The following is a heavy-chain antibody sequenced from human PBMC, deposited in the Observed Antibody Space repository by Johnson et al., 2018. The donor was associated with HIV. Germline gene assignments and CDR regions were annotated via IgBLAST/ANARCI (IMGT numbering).Heavy chain of an antibody. D-gene: IGHD1-26*01. CDR3: AKGGQWELLAAFDI. CDR1: GFTFDDYA. J-gene: IGHJ3*02. V-gene: IGHV3-9*01. Sequence: VQLVESGGGLVQPGRSLRLSCAASGFTFDDYAMHWVRQAPGKGLEWVSGISWNSGSIGYVDSVKGRFTISRDNSKNTLYLQMNSLRAEDTAVYCCAKGGQWELLAAFDIWGQGTMVTVSS. CDR2: ISWNSGSI.